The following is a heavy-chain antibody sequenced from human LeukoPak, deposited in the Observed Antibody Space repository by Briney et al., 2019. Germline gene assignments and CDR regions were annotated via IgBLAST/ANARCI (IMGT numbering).Heavy chain of an antibody. CDR3: ARGVAVAGMGDDYYYHGMDV. Sequence: SETLSLTCTVSGGSISSYYWSWIRQPPGKGLEWIGYIYYSGSTNYNPSLKSRVTISVDTSKNQFSLKLSSVTAADTAVYYCARGVAVAGMGDDYYYHGMDVWGQGTTVTVSS. CDR2: IYYSGST. J-gene: IGHJ6*02. CDR1: GGSISSYY. V-gene: IGHV4-59*01. D-gene: IGHD6-19*01.